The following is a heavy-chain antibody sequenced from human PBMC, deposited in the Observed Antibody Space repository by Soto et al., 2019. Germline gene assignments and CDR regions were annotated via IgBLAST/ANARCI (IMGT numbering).Heavy chain of an antibody. CDR2: INHSGST. Sequence: QVQLQQWGAGLLKPSETLSLTCAVYGGSFSGYYWSWIRQPPGKGLEWIGEINHSGSTNYNPSLKSRVTLSVDTSKNQFSLKLSSVTAADTAVYYCARGGRSSWYGKRFDYWGQGTLVTVSS. D-gene: IGHD6-13*01. CDR1: GGSFSGYY. CDR3: ARGGRSSWYGKRFDY. J-gene: IGHJ4*02. V-gene: IGHV4-34*01.